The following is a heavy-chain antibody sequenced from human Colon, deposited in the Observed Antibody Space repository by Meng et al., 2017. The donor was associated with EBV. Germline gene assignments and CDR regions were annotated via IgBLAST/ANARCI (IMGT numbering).Heavy chain of an antibody. D-gene: IGHD5-24*01. Sequence: QAQLVELGGGVKKPGASVKVSCKASGYTFTNYGITWVRQAPGQGLEWMGGIIPILGIANYAQKFQGRVTITADKSTSTAYMELSSLRSEDTAVYYCARERPGGMATTPYFDYWGQGTLVTVSS. CDR3: ARERPGGMATTPYFDY. V-gene: IGHV1-69*10. CDR1: GYTFTNYG. CDR2: IIPILGIA. J-gene: IGHJ4*02.